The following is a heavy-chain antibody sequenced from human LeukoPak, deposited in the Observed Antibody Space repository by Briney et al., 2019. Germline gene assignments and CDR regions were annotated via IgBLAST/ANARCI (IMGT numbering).Heavy chain of an antibody. CDR1: GDSISTYY. Sequence: PSETLSLTCTVSGDSISTYYWSWIRQPAGKGLEWIGRIFTSGSTNYNPSLKSRVTMSLDTSKNQFSLKLSYVTAADTAVYYCARKALPGNWFDPWGQGALVTVSS. J-gene: IGHJ5*02. CDR3: ARKALPGNWFDP. CDR2: IFTSGST. V-gene: IGHV4-4*07.